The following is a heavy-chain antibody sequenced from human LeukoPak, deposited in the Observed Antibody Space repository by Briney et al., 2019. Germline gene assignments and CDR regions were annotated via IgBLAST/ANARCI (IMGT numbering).Heavy chain of an antibody. J-gene: IGHJ6*02. CDR2: ISSSSSYI. Sequence: GGSLGLSCAASGFTFNSYSMNWVRQAPGKGLEWVSSISSSSSYIYYADSVKGRFTISRDNAKNSLYLQMNSLRAEDTAVYYCAMSNYYDSSGYYYYYYGMDVWGQGTTVTVSS. CDR1: GFTFNSYS. D-gene: IGHD3-22*01. CDR3: AMSNYYDSSGYYYYYYGMDV. V-gene: IGHV3-21*01.